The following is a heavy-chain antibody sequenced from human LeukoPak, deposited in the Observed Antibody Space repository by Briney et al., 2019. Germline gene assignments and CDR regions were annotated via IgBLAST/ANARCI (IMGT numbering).Heavy chain of an antibody. Sequence: GSLRLSCAASGFTVSSNYMSWVRPAPGKGLEWVSVTYSGGSTYYAGSVKGRFTISRDNSKNTLYLQMNSLRAEDTAVYYCARAHGDYWFDPWGQGTLVTVSS. CDR3: ARAHGDYWFDP. CDR2: TYSGGST. J-gene: IGHJ5*02. CDR1: GFTVSSNY. V-gene: IGHV3-66*01.